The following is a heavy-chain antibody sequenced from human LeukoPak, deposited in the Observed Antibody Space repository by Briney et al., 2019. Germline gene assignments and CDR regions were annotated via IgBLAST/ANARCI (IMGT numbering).Heavy chain of an antibody. Sequence: PGGSLRLSCAASGFTVSSNYMSWVRQAPGKGLEWVSVIYSGGSTYYADSVKGRFTISRDNSKNTLYLQMNSLRAEDTAVYYCARGWHYDILTGYSDWGQGTLVTVSS. CDR1: GFTVSSNY. D-gene: IGHD3-9*01. V-gene: IGHV3-66*01. CDR3: ARGWHYDILTGYSD. CDR2: IYSGGST. J-gene: IGHJ4*02.